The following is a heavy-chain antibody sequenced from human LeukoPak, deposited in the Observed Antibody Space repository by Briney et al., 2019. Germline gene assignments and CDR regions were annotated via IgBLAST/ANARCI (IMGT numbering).Heavy chain of an antibody. Sequence: GGSLRLSCAASGFTFSSYAMHWVRQAPGKGLEWVAVISYDGSNKYYADSVKGRFTISRDNSKNTLYLQMNSLRAEDTAVYYCASGRWGSGYYLRIAAFDIWGQGTMVTVSS. J-gene: IGHJ3*02. CDR1: GFTFSSYA. D-gene: IGHD3-22*01. CDR2: ISYDGSNK. CDR3: ASGRWGSGYYLRIAAFDI. V-gene: IGHV3-30*04.